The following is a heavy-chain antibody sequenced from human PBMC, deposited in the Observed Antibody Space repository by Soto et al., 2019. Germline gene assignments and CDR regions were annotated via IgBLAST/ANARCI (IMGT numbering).Heavy chain of an antibody. J-gene: IGHJ3*01. CDR1: GFIFRDTL. D-gene: IGHD2-2*01. CDR3: ARALVEVPAHPRLDAFDL. CDR2: LYRGGVA. Sequence: EVQLVESGGGLVQPGGSRRLSFEASGFIFRDTLMIWVRQAPGKELGWVPPLYRGGVAYYADAVKGRFIISRDNPENTLYLQMTSLRADDSAIYYCARALVEVPAHPRLDAFDLWGQGTVVTVS. V-gene: IGHV3-53*01.